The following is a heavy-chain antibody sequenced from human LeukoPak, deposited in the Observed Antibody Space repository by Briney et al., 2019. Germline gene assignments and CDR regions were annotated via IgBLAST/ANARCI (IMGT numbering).Heavy chain of an antibody. CDR1: GGSISSYY. Sequence: PSETLSLTCTVSGGSISSYYWSWLRQPPGKGLEWIGYIYYSGSTNYNPSLKSRVTISVDTSKNQCSLKLSSVSAADTVVYYCARHPNQPYYFDYWGQGTLVTVSS. CDR2: IYYSGST. V-gene: IGHV4-59*08. J-gene: IGHJ4*02. CDR3: ARHPNQPYYFDY.